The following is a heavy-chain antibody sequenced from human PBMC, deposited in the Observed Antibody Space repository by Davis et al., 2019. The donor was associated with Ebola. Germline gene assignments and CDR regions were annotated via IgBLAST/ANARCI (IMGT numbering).Heavy chain of an antibody. CDR2: INTESGNP. D-gene: IGHD5-24*01. CDR1: GYSFTTYA. Sequence: ASVKVSCKASGYSFTTYAINWVRQAPGQGLEWMGWINTESGNPTYAQAFTGRFVFSLDTSVSTAYLQINSLKAEDTAIYYCATGRDGYNFNYWGQGTLVTVSS. V-gene: IGHV7-4-1*02. J-gene: IGHJ4*02. CDR3: ATGRDGYNFNY.